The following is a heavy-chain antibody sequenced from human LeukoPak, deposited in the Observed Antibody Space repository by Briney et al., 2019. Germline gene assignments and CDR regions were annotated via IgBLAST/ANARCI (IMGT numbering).Heavy chain of an antibody. CDR1: GGSISSGSYY. Sequence: SETLSLTCTVSGGSISSGSYYWSWIRQPAGKALEWIGRIYTSGSTNYNPSLKSRVTISVDTSKNQFSLKPSSVTAADTAVYYCVKTPDYGDYEGWFDTWGQGTLVTVSS. CDR3: VKTPDYGDYEGWFDT. V-gene: IGHV4-61*02. J-gene: IGHJ5*02. CDR2: IYTSGST. D-gene: IGHD4-17*01.